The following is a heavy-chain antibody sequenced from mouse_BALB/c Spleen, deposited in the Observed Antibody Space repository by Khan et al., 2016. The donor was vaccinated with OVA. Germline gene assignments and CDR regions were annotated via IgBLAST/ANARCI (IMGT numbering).Heavy chain of an antibody. CDR3: ARKYYYGYAMDY. Sequence: EVQLVESGPGLVKPSQSLSLTCTVTGYSITSDYAWDWIRQFPGNKLEWMGYISYSGYTSYNPSLKSRISISRDTSKNQFFLQLTSVTTEDTATYYRARKYYYGYAMDYWGQGTSVTVSS. D-gene: IGHD1-1*01. CDR1: GYSITSDYA. CDR2: ISYSGYT. V-gene: IGHV3-2*02. J-gene: IGHJ4*01.